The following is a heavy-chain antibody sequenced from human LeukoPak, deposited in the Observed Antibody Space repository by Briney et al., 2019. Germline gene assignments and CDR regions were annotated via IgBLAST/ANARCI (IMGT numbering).Heavy chain of an antibody. CDR3: ARDLRYYYGSSGYCDY. V-gene: IGHV3-21*04. D-gene: IGHD3-22*01. J-gene: IGHJ4*02. CDR1: GFTFSTYN. CDR2: ISTSSGYI. Sequence: PGGSLRLSCAASGFTFSTYNMHWVRQAPGKGLEWVSSISTSSGYIYYADSVKGRFTISRDNAKNSLYLQMNSLRAEDTAVYYCARDLRYYYGSSGYCDYWGQGTLVTVSS.